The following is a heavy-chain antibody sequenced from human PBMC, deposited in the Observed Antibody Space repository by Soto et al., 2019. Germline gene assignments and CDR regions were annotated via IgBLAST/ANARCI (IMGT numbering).Heavy chain of an antibody. J-gene: IGHJ6*02. CDR1: GGPISCIRYY. V-gene: IGHV4-39*07. Sequence: SETRSLTFNVSGGPISCIRYYWGWIRQPPHKGLEWIGHVYYGGSTYYSPSLKSRLTISVDTSKNQFSLKVASLTAADTAAYYCDSSSLYGMDVWRQGTTVTVSS. CDR2: VYYGGST. D-gene: IGHD4-4*01. CDR3: DSSSLYGMDV.